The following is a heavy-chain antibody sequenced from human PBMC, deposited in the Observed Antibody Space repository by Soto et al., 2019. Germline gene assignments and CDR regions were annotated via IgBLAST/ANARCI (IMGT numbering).Heavy chain of an antibody. CDR2: FNNVGSI. CDR1: GFAVSSKY. CDR3: AKDQSPGARIAAAAPNYYYYGMDV. V-gene: IGHV3-66*01. Sequence: PGGSLRLSCAASGFAVSSKYMSWVRQPPGREPEWVALFNNVGSIYYSESVKGRFTISRDSSKNTLYLQMNSLRAEDTAVYYCAKDQSPGARIAAAAPNYYYYGMDVWGQGTTVTVSS. D-gene: IGHD6-13*01. J-gene: IGHJ6*02.